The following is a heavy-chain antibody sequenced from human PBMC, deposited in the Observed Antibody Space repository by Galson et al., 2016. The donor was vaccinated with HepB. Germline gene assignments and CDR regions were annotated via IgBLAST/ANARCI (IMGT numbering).Heavy chain of an antibody. CDR2: ISYDGSNK. J-gene: IGHJ5*02. D-gene: IGHD4-17*01. V-gene: IGHV3-30-3*01. CDR3: ARGPLTVNTYCCWFDP. Sequence: SLRLSCAASGITFSSYAMHWVRQAPGKGLEWVAVISYDGSNKYYADSVKGRFTISRDNSKNTLYLQMNGLRAEDTAVYYCARGPLTVNTYCCWFDPWGQGTLVTVSS. CDR1: GITFSSYA.